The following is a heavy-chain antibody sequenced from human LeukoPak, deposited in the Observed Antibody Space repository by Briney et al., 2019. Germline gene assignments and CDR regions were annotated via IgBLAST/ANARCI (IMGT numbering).Heavy chain of an antibody. CDR3: ARARGAGPGGHFDD. CDR1: GFSFSDNY. D-gene: IGHD6-19*01. V-gene: IGHV3-11*05. Sequence: GGSLRLSCAASGFSFSDNYMSWIRQAPGKGLEWVSYISNSGSYTNYPDSVKGRFTISRDNAKNSLYLQMNSLRDEDTAVYYCARARGAGPGGHFDDWGQGTLVTVSS. J-gene: IGHJ4*02. CDR2: ISNSGSYT.